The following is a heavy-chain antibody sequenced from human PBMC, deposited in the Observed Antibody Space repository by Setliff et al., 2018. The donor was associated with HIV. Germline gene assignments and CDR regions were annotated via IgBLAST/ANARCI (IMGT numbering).Heavy chain of an antibody. CDR1: AGSIRSSTYY. CDR2: IYYSGST. CDR3: GRQVPVPGVAVTPIDY. Sequence: SETLSLTCTVSAGSIRSSTYYWAWIRQPPGKGLEWIGTIYYSGSTYYNPSLKSRVTMSVGTSKNQFSLKLSSVTAADTAVYYCGRQVPVPGVAVTPIDYWGQGTLVTVSS. D-gene: IGHD3-22*01. J-gene: IGHJ4*02. V-gene: IGHV4-39*01.